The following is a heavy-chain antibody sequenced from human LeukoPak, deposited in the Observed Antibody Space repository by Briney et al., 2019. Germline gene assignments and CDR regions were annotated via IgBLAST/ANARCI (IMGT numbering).Heavy chain of an antibody. V-gene: IGHV3-21*01. CDR2: IYSGGENM. D-gene: IGHD1-26*01. Sequence: GGSLRLSCTASGFTFDSYRMNWVRQAPGKGLEWVSTIYSGGENMFYADAVKGRFTNSRDNAKNSLYLDMTSLRVEDTAVYFCARDYSGTYHKFDSWGQGTRVTVSS. CDR3: ARDYSGTYHKFDS. J-gene: IGHJ4*02. CDR1: GFTFDSYR.